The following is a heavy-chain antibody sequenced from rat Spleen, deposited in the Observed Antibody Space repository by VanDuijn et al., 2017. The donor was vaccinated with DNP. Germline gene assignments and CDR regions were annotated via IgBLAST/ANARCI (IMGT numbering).Heavy chain of an antibody. D-gene: IGHD1-5*01. Sequence: QVQLKESGPGLVQPSQTLSLACTVAGFSLTSYTVSWVRQPPGKGLEWIAAISSGGTTCYNPALTSRLSISRDSSKSQVFLKMNSLQTEDTAIYFCTRDDIGTTRFDYWGQGVMVTVSS. J-gene: IGHJ2*01. CDR2: ISSGGTT. V-gene: IGHV2-6*01. CDR3: TRDDIGTTRFDY. CDR1: GFSLTSYT.